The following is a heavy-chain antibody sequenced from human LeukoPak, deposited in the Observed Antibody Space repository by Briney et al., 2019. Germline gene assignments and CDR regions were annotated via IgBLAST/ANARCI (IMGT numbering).Heavy chain of an antibody. CDR3: ARESRVGSSWYDYYFDY. CDR1: GLTFSSYW. D-gene: IGHD6-13*01. Sequence: GGSLRLSCAAPGLTFSSYWMSWVRQAPGKGLEWVANIKQDGSEKYYVDSVKGRFTISRDNAKNSLYLQMNSLRAEDTAVYYCARESRVGSSWYDYYFDYWGQGTLVTVSS. J-gene: IGHJ4*02. V-gene: IGHV3-7*01. CDR2: IKQDGSEK.